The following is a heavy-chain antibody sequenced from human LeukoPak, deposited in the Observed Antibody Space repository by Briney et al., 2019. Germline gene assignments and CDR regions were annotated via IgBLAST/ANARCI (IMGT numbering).Heavy chain of an antibody. V-gene: IGHV3-23*01. CDR3: AKDHFLYGYDSSGYPYQFFDY. Sequence: GGSLRLSCAASGFTFSSYAMSWVRQAPGKGLEWVSAISGSGGSTYYADSVKGRFTISRDNSKNTLYLQMNSLRAEDTAVYYCAKDHFLYGYDSSGYPYQFFDYWGQGALVTVSS. J-gene: IGHJ4*02. CDR1: GFTFSSYA. CDR2: ISGSGGST. D-gene: IGHD3-22*01.